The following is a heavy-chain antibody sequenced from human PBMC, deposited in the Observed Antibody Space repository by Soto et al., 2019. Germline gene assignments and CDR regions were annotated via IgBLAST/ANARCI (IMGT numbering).Heavy chain of an antibody. D-gene: IGHD3-10*02. Sequence: PSETLSLTCAVYGGSFSGYYCSWIRQPPWKGLEWIGEINHSGSTNYNPSLKSRVTIPVDTSKNQFSLKLSSVTAADTAVYYCARAGAVFGLGDVLGQGTTLTVCS. CDR1: GGSFSGYY. V-gene: IGHV4-34*01. CDR3: ARAGAVFGLGDV. J-gene: IGHJ6*02. CDR2: INHSGST.